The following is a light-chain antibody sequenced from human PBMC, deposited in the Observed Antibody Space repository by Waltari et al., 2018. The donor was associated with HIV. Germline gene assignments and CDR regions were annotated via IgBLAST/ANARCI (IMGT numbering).Light chain of an antibody. V-gene: IGLV1-47*01. CDR1: SSNIGIND. CDR3: AAWDGSLRGGV. J-gene: IGLJ3*02. Sequence: QSVLTQPPSASGTPGQRVTISCSGSSSNIGINDCPWYQHRPGTAPKLLIFTNNQRPSWVPDRFSASKSGTSASLAISALQSDDEADYYCAAWDGSLRGGVFGGGTKLTV. CDR2: TNN.